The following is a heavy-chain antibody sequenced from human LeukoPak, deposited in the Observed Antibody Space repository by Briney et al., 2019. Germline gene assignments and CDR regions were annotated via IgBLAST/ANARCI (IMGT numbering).Heavy chain of an antibody. J-gene: IGHJ5*01. Sequence: PGGSLRLSCASSGFIFSSYGMYWVRQAPGKGLEWVSTITGGGSTTYYADSVKGRFTISRDNSKNTLYLQMNSLRAEDTALYDCARESPVAATGRSWFDSWGQGTLVTVSS. V-gene: IGHV3-23*01. CDR1: GFIFSSYG. D-gene: IGHD6-13*01. CDR2: ITGGGSTT. CDR3: ARESPVAATGRSWFDS.